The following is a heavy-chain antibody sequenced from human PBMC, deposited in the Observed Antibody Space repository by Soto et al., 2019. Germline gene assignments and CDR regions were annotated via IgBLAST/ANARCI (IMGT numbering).Heavy chain of an antibody. J-gene: IGHJ4*02. CDR2: INAGNGNT. CDR1: GYTFTSYA. V-gene: IGHV1-3*01. D-gene: IGHD3-3*01. Sequence: ASVKVSCKASGYTFTSYAMHWVRQAPGQRLEWMGWINAGNGNTKYSQKFRGRVTITRDTSAGTAYMELSSLRSEDTAVYYCARFLEWLPLDYWGQGTLVTVSS. CDR3: ARFLEWLPLDY.